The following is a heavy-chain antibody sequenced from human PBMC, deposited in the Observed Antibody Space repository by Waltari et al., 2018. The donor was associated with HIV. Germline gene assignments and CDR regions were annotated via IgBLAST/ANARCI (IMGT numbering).Heavy chain of an antibody. D-gene: IGHD3-10*01. J-gene: IGHJ5*02. V-gene: IGHV1-24*01. CDR2: FDPEDGET. Sequence: QVQLVQSGAEVKKPGASVKVSCKVSGYTLTELSMHWVRTAPGKGLEWMGGFDPEDGETIYAQKFQGRVTMTEDTSTDTAYMELSSLRSEDTAVYYCATGLLWFREPPWGGNWFDPWGQGTLVTVSS. CDR3: ATGLLWFREPPWGGNWFDP. CDR1: GYTLTELS.